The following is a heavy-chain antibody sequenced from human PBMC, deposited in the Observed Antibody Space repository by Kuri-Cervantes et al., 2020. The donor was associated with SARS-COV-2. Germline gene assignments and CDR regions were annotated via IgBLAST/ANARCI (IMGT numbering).Heavy chain of an antibody. V-gene: IGHV3-23*01. CDR3: ARDRITIFGRYYYGMDV. CDR1: GFTFSSYA. D-gene: IGHD3-3*01. CDR2: ISGSGGST. J-gene: IGHJ6*02. Sequence: GESLKISCAASGFTFSSYAMSWVRQAPGKGLEWVSAISGSGGSTYYADSVKGRFTISRDNSKNTLYLQMSSLRAEDTAVYYCARDRITIFGRYYYGMDVWGQGTTVTVSS.